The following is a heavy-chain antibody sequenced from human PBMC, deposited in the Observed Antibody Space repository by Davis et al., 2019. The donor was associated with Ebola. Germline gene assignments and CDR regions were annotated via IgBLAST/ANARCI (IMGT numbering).Heavy chain of an antibody. CDR1: GFTFSNYA. CDR3: AEGGTNNFLGAN. V-gene: IGHV3-23*01. CDR2: ISASGADI. J-gene: IGHJ4*02. D-gene: IGHD2-8*01. Sequence: PGGSLRLSCVAAGFTFSNYAMSWVRQAPGGGLEWVSGISASGADIKYADSVRGRFSITRDDSKNTLYLQMDSRRAEDTAVFYCAEGGTNNFLGANWGQGTLVTVSS.